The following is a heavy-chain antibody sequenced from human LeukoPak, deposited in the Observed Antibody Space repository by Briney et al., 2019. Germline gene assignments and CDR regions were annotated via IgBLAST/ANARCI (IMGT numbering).Heavy chain of an antibody. CDR1: GLTVSSNS. V-gene: IGHV3-53*01. CDR2: INSGGNT. CDR3: AKVVAGY. D-gene: IGHD5-12*01. Sequence: GGSLRLSCAASGLTVSSNSVSWVRQAPGKGLEWVSVINSGGNTYYADSVKGRFTFSRDNSKSTLSLQMNSLRAEDTAVYYCAKVVAGYWGQGTLVTVSS. J-gene: IGHJ4*02.